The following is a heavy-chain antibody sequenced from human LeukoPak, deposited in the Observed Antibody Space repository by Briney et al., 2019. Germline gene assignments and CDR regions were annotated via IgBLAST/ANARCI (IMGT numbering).Heavy chain of an antibody. V-gene: IGHV5-51*01. CDR1: GYSFTSYW. CDR2: IYPGDSDT. D-gene: IGHD3-22*01. Sequence: GESLKISCKGSGYSFTSYWIGWVRQMPGKGLEWMGIIYPGDSDTRYSPSFQGQVTISADKSISTAYLQWSSLKASDTAMYYCARPHYDSSGYLSKYFDYWGQGTLVTVSS. CDR3: ARPHYDSSGYLSKYFDY. J-gene: IGHJ4*02.